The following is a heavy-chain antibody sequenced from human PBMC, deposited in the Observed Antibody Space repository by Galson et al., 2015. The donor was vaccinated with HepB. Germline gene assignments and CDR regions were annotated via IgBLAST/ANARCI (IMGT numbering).Heavy chain of an antibody. CDR3: ARAPTRIAARIYYYYGMDV. Sequence: SVKVSCKASGYTFTNYDINWVRQATGQGLEWMGWMNPNSGNTGYAQKFQGRVTMTRNTSISTAYMELSSLRSEDTAVYYCARAPTRIAARIYYYYGMDVWGQGTTVTVSS. V-gene: IGHV1-8*01. J-gene: IGHJ6*02. D-gene: IGHD6-6*01. CDR2: MNPNSGNT. CDR1: GYTFTNYD.